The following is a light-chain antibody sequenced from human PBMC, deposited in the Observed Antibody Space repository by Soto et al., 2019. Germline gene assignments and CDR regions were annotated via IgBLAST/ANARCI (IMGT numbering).Light chain of an antibody. V-gene: IGKV3-20*01. CDR3: QRYGSSPQT. J-gene: IGKJ1*01. CDR2: GAS. Sequence: EIVLTQSPGTLSLSPGERATLSCRASQSVSSSYLARYQQKPGQAPRLLIYGASSRATGIPDRFSGSGSGTDFTLTISRLEPEDFAVYYCQRYGSSPQTFGQGTKVEIK. CDR1: QSVSSSY.